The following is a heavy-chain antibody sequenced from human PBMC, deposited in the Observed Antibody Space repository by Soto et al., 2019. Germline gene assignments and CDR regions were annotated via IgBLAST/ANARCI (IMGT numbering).Heavy chain of an antibody. CDR2: ISGSGGST. CDR3: AKVTELMVYAMWGCDS. J-gene: IGHJ4*02. CDR1: GFTFSSYA. Sequence: EVQLLESGGGLVQPGGSLRLSCAASGFTFSSYAMSWVRQAPGKGLEWVSAISGSGGSTYYADSVKGRFTIYRANSKNSRYLQMNTLRAEDTAVSYCAKVTELMVYAMWGCDSWGQGSLVTVSS. D-gene: IGHD2-8*01. V-gene: IGHV3-23*01.